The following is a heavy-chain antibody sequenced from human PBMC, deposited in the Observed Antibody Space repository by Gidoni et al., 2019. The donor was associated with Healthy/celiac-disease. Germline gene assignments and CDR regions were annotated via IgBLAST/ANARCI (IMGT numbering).Heavy chain of an antibody. V-gene: IGHV1-69*01. CDR3: ARSPRGLIVGATNYYYGMDV. D-gene: IGHD1-26*01. CDR1: ERIFRGYA. J-gene: IGHJ6*02. CDR2: IIPIFGTA. Sequence: QVHLVQSGAEEQKPGSSGKVSCKESERIFRGYAISWVRQAPGQGLEWMGGIIPIFGTANYAQKFQGRVTISADESTGTAYMELSSLRSEDTAVYYCARSPRGLIVGATNYYYGMDVWGQGTTVTVSS.